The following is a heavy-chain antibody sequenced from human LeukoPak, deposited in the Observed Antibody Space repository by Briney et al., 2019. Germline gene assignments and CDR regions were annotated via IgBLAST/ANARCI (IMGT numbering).Heavy chain of an antibody. CDR1: GFTFSSYS. CDR3: ARDRESPGTSYYYYYMDV. V-gene: IGHV3-48*04. J-gene: IGHJ6*03. CDR2: ISSSSSTI. D-gene: IGHD1-1*01. Sequence: GGSLRLSCAAFGFTFSSYSMNWVRQAPGKGLEWVSYISSSSSTIYYADSVKGRFTISRDNAKNSLYLQMNSLRAEDTAVYYCARDRESPGTSYYYYYMDVWGKGTTVTVSS.